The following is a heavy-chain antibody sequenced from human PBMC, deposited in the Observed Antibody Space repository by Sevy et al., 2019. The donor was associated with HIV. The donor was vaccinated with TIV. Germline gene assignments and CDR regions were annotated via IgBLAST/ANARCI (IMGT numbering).Heavy chain of an antibody. CDR1: GFTFSSYS. J-gene: IGHJ2*01. Sequence: GESLKISCAASGFTFSSYSMNWVRQAPGKGLEWVSSISSSSSYIYYADSVKGRFTISRDNAKNSLYLQMNSLRAEDTAVYYCARGGRYCSGGSCYSLWYFDLWGRGTLVTVSS. CDR3: ARGGRYCSGGSCYSLWYFDL. D-gene: IGHD2-15*01. CDR2: ISSSSSYI. V-gene: IGHV3-21*01.